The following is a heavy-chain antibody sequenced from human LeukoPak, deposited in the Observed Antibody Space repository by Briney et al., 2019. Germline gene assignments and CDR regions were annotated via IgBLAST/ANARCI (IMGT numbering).Heavy chain of an antibody. CDR3: AKDRGGYFDY. J-gene: IGHJ4*02. V-gene: IGHV3-23*01. CDR2: ISGSGGST. D-gene: IGHD3-10*01. CDR1: GFTYSSYA. Sequence: LAGGSLRLSCAASGFTYSSYAMSWVRQAPGKELEWVSAISGSGGSTYYADSVKGRFTISRDNSKNTLYLQMNSLRAEDTAVYYCAKDRGGYFDYWGQGTLVTVSS.